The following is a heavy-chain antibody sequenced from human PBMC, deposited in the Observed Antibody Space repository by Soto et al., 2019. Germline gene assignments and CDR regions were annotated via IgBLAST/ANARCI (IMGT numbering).Heavy chain of an antibody. J-gene: IGHJ6*02. CDR1: GGSISGYY. CDR2: IYYRGST. V-gene: IGHV4-59*07. Sequence: QVQLQESGPGLVKPSDTLSLTCTVSGGSISGYYRSWIRQPPGKGLEYIGYIYYRGSTNYNPALKSRVTMSVDTSRNQFSLKVNSVTAADTAVSYCARQQLLPFYYALDVWGQGTTVTVSS. D-gene: IGHD6-13*01. CDR3: ARQQLLPFYYALDV.